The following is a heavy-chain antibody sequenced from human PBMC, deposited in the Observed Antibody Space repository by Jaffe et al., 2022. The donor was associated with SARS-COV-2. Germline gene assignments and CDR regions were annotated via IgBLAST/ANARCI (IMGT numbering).Heavy chain of an antibody. J-gene: IGHJ4*02. CDR3: AKGATKMDY. D-gene: IGHD1-26*01. Sequence: QVQLVESGGGVVQPGRSLRLSCAASGFTFNKYGMHWVRQAPGRGLEWVAFISYDGSVQHYVDSVKGRFTISRDDFKNTLFLQMTSLRVDDTAVYYCAKGATKMDYWGQGTLVTVSS. CDR2: ISYDGSVQ. CDR1: GFTFNKYG. V-gene: IGHV3-30*18.